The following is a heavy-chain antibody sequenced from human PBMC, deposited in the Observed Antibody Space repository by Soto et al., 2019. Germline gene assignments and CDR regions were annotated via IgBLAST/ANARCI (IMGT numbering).Heavy chain of an antibody. J-gene: IGHJ3*02. Sequence: QVQLVQSGAEVKKPGSSVKVSCKASGGTFSSYAISWVRQAPGQGLEWMGGIIPIFGTANYAQKFQGRVTITADKSTSTADMELSSLRSEDTAVYYCAREGGVYCGGDCYPGAFDIWGQGTMVTVSS. CDR2: IIPIFGTA. CDR1: GGTFSSYA. D-gene: IGHD2-21*02. CDR3: AREGGVYCGGDCYPGAFDI. V-gene: IGHV1-69*06.